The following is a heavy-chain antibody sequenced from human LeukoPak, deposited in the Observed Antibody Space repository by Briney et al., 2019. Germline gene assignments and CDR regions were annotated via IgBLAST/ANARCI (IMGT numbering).Heavy chain of an antibody. CDR3: ARDPTALTTRIRYFDY. D-gene: IGHD4-17*01. CDR2: IIPIFGTA. CDR1: GGTFSSYA. J-gene: IGHJ4*02. Sequence: SVTVSCKASGGTFSSYAISWVRQAPGQGLEWMGGIIPIFGTANYAQKFQGRVTITTDESTSTAYMELSSLRSEDTAVYYCARDPTALTTRIRYFDYWGQGTLVTVSS. V-gene: IGHV1-69*05.